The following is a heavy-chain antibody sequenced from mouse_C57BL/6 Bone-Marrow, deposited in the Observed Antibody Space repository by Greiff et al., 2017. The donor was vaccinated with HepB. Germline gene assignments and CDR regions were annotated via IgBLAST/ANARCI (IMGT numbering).Heavy chain of an antibody. CDR3: ARKGEFIYYAMDY. J-gene: IGHJ4*01. V-gene: IGHV2-2*01. D-gene: IGHD1-1*01. CDR2: IWSGGST. Sequence: VHLVESGPGLVQPSQSLSITCTVSGFSLTSYGVHWVRQSPGKGLEWLGVIWSGGSTDYNAAFISRLSISKDNSKSQVFFKMNSLQADDTAIYYCARKGEFIYYAMDYWGQGTSVTVSS. CDR1: GFSLTSYG.